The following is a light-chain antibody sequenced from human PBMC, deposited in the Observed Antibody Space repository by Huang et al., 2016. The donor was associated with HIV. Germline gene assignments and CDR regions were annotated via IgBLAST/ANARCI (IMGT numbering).Light chain of an antibody. CDR2: DAS. J-gene: IGKJ3*01. CDR3: QQRSNWPPVFT. Sequence: EIVLTQSPATLSLSPGERATLSCRASQSVSSYLAWYQQKPGQAPRLLIYDASNRAPGIPARFSGSGSGTDFTLTISSLEPEDFVVYYCQQRSNWPPVFTFGPGTKVDIK. CDR1: QSVSSY. V-gene: IGKV3-11*01.